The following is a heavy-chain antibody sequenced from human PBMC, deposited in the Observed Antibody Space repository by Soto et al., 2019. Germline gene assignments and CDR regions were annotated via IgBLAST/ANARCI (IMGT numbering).Heavy chain of an antibody. V-gene: IGHV3-9*01. CDR3: AKDGSVAGSIDY. J-gene: IGHJ4*02. CDR2: ISWNSGSI. D-gene: IGHD6-19*01. Sequence: EVQLVESGGGLVQPGRSLRLSCAASGFTFDDYAMHWVRQAPGKGLEWVSGISWNSGSIGYADSLKGRFTISRDNAKNSLYLQMNSLRAEDKALYYCAKDGSVAGSIDYWGQGTLVTVSS. CDR1: GFTFDDYA.